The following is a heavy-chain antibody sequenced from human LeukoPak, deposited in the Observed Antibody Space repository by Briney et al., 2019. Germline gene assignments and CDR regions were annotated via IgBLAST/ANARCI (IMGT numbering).Heavy chain of an antibody. Sequence: SETLSLTWTVSGGFIGSYYCRWIRQPPGKGLEWIGYIYYRGSTNYNPSFKSRVTISVDTSKNQFSLTLSSVTAAHTAVYYCARVSGSYYPRFDYWGQGNLVTVSS. J-gene: IGHJ4*02. CDR2: IYYRGST. CDR3: ARVSGSYYPRFDY. D-gene: IGHD1-26*01. CDR1: GGFIGSYY. V-gene: IGHV4-59*01.